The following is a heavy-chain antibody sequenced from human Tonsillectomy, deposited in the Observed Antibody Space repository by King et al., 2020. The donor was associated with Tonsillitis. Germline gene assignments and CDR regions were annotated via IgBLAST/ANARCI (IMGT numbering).Heavy chain of an antibody. J-gene: IGHJ4*02. D-gene: IGHD2-2*01. V-gene: IGHV3-7*03. CDR3: ARDEFAAASDY. Sequence: VQLVESGGGLVQPGGSLRLSCAASGFTFSTYWMNWVRQAPGKGLEWVANINQDGSEKYYMDSVKGRFTISRDNAKNSLYLQMNSLRAEDTAVYYCARDEFAAASDYWGQGSLVTVSS. CDR2: INQDGSEK. CDR1: GFTFSTYW.